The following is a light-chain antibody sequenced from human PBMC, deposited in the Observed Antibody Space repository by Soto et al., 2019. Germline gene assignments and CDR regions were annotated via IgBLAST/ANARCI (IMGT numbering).Light chain of an antibody. V-gene: IGKV2-28*01. CDR3: MQALQTPSY. Sequence: DIVMTQSPLSLPVTPGEPASISCRSSQSLLHSNGYNYLDWYLQKPGQSPQLLIYLGSNRASGVPDRFSGSGSGTDFTLKISRVEAEDVGVYYCMQALQTPSYFGGGTKVEIK. J-gene: IGKJ4*01. CDR2: LGS. CDR1: QSLLHSNGYNY.